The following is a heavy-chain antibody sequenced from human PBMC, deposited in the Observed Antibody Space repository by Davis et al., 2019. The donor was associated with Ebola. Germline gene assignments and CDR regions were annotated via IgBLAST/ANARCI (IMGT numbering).Heavy chain of an antibody. Sequence: PGGSLRLSCAASGFTFSSYSMNWVRQAPGKGLEWVSSISSSSSYIYYADSVKGRFTISRDNAKNSLYLQMNSLRAEDTAVYYCARIMAVPAALEYWGQGTLVTVSS. CDR2: ISSSSSYI. J-gene: IGHJ4*02. CDR3: ARIMAVPAALEY. D-gene: IGHD2-2*01. V-gene: IGHV3-21*04. CDR1: GFTFSSYS.